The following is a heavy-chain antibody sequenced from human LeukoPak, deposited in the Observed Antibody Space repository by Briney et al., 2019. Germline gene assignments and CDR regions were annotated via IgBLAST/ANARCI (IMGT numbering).Heavy chain of an antibody. J-gene: IGHJ1*01. CDR1: GASISSSY. D-gene: IGHD3-22*01. CDR2: ISTGGST. Sequence: SETLSLTCTVSGASISSSYCTWTRQPAGEGLEWIGRISTGGSTTYNPSFKSRVTMSLDTSKNQFSLNLTSVTAADTAVYYCARDQTYYVSSGYYYVTYFQHWGQGILVTVSS. CDR3: ARDQTYYVSSGYYYVTYFQH. V-gene: IGHV4-4*07.